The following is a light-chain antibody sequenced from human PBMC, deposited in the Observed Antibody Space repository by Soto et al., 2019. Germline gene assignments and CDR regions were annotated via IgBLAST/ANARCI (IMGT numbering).Light chain of an antibody. Sequence: DIQMTQSPSTLSASVGDRFTITCRASQSIRTWLAWYQHKPGKAPKFLIYDASTVESGVPSRFSGSGSGTEFTLTISDLQPDDFATYYCQKYHNYPRKFGQGTRLEIK. CDR1: QSIRTW. CDR3: QKYHNYPRK. J-gene: IGKJ5*01. V-gene: IGKV1-5*01. CDR2: DAS.